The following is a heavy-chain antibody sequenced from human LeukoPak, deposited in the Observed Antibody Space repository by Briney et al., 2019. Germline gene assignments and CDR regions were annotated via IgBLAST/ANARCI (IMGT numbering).Heavy chain of an antibody. D-gene: IGHD1-1*01. Sequence: PGGSLRLSCAASGFTFDDYAMHWVRQAPGKGLEWVSLISCDGGSTYYADSVKGRFTISRDNSKNSLYLQMNSLRAEDTALYYCAKGARVSGERYYYYYMDVWGKGTTVIVSS. CDR1: GFTFDDYA. CDR3: AKGARVSGERYYYYYMDV. J-gene: IGHJ6*03. CDR2: ISCDGGST. V-gene: IGHV3-43D*03.